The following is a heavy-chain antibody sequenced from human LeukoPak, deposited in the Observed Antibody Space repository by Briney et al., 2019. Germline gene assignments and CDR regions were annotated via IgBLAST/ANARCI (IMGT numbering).Heavy chain of an antibody. V-gene: IGHV4-59*08. CDR2: IHYTGTA. D-gene: IGHD1-26*01. CDR1: GGSINNHY. Sequence: PSETLSLTCIVSGGSINNHYWTWIRQTPGKGLEWIGDIHYTGTAKYNPSLKSRVTISIDTSKNQFSLELSSVIATDTAVYFCATNRAGTYDRPFDIWGQGTMVTVSS. CDR3: ATNRAGTYDRPFDI. J-gene: IGHJ3*02.